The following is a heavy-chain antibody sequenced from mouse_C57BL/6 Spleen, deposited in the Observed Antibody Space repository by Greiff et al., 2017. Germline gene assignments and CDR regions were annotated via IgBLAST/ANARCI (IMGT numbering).Heavy chain of an antibody. J-gene: IGHJ4*01. V-gene: IGHV1-82*01. Sequence: VKLQESGPELVKPGASVKISCKASGYAFSSSWMNWVKQRPGKGLEWIGRIYPGDGDTNYNGKFKGKATLTADKSSSTAYMQLSSLTSEDSAVYFCAKAQPYAMDYWGQGTSVTVSS. D-gene: IGHD3-2*02. CDR3: AKAQPYAMDY. CDR2: IYPGDGDT. CDR1: GYAFSSSW.